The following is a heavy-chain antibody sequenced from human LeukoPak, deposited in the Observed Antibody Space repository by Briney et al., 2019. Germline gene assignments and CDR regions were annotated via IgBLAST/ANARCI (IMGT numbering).Heavy chain of an antibody. CDR2: ISAYNGNT. J-gene: IGHJ4*02. V-gene: IGHV1-18*01. D-gene: IGHD1-26*01. CDR1: GYTFTSYG. CDR3: ARPLNSGSYGGSYEGGY. Sequence: EASVKVSCKASGYTFTSYGISWVRQAPGQGLEWMGWISAYNGNTNYAQKLQGRVTMTTDTSTSTAYMELRSLRSDDTAVYYCARPLNSGSYGGSYEGGYWGQGTLVTVSS.